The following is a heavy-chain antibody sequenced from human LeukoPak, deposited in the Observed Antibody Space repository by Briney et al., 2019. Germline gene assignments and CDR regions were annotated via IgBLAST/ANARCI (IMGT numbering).Heavy chain of an antibody. CDR2: IYYSGDT. Sequence: SETLSLTCTVSGDSISSYYWTWIRQPPGKGLEWIGYIYYSGDTNYNPSLKSRVTISVDTSNKQFSLKLSSVTAADTAVYYCARQFYGDAYWYFDLWGRGTLVTVSS. V-gene: IGHV4-59*08. CDR1: GDSISSYY. CDR3: ARQFYGDAYWYFDL. J-gene: IGHJ2*01. D-gene: IGHD4-17*01.